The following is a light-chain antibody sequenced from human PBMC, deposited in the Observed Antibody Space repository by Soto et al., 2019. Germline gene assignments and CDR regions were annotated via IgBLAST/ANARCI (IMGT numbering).Light chain of an antibody. CDR1: ISDVGGYDY. CDR3: NSYTSSSTFV. CDR2: EVS. Sequence: QSALAQPASVSGSPGQSITISCTGTISDVGGYDYVSWYQQYPGKAPKLLISEVSNRPSGVSSRFSGSKSGNTASLTISGLQSEDEADYFCNSYTSSSTFVFGTGTKVTVL. V-gene: IGLV2-14*01. J-gene: IGLJ1*01.